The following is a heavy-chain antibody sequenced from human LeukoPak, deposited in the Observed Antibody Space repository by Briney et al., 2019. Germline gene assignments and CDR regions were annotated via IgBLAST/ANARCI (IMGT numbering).Heavy chain of an antibody. Sequence: SETLSLTCTVSGGSISGYYWSWIRQPPGKGLEWIGEINHSGSTNYNPSLKSRVTISVDTSKNQFSLKLSSVSAADTAVYYCARGYYYYMDVWGKGTTVTVSS. CDR3: ARGYYYYMDV. J-gene: IGHJ6*03. V-gene: IGHV4-34*01. CDR2: INHSGST. CDR1: GGSISGYY.